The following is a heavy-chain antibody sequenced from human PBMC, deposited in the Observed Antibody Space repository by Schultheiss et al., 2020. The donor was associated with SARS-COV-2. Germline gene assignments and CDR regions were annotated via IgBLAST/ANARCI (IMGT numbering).Heavy chain of an antibody. CDR2: IKSKTEGGAT. J-gene: IGHJ6*02. D-gene: IGHD3-3*01. Sequence: GGSLRLSCAASGFTFSDYYMSWIRQAPGKGLEWVGRIKSKTEGGATDYAAPVKGRFTISRDDSKNTLCLQMNSLRAEDTAVYYCAKVRIWDYDFWSGYYSYYYYGMDVWGQGTTVTVSS. CDR3: AKVRIWDYDFWSGYYSYYYYGMDV. V-gene: IGHV3-15*01. CDR1: GFTFSDYY.